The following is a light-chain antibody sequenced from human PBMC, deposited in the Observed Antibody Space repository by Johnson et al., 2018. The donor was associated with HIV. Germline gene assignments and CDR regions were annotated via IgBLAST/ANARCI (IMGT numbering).Light chain of an antibody. J-gene: IGLJ1*01. V-gene: IGLV1-51*01. Sequence: QSVLTQPPSVSAAPGQKVTISCSGSNSNIGNNYVSWYRQLPGTAPKLLIYDNNKRPSGIPDRFSGSKSGTSATLGITGLQTGDEADYDCGTWHSALSGGGVFGTGTSVTFL. CDR2: DNN. CDR3: GTWHSALSGGGV. CDR1: NSNIGNNY.